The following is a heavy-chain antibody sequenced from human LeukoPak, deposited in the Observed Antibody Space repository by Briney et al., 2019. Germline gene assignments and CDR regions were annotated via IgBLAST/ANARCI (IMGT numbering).Heavy chain of an antibody. CDR2: ISSSSTTI. Sequence: GGSLRLSCAASGFIFSSYSMNWVRQAPGKGLEWVSYISSSSTTIYYADSVKGRFTISRDNAKNSLYLQMNSLRAEDTAVYYCARGIRGPAGMWRSYYGMDVWGQGTTVTVSS. CDR3: ARGIRGPAGMWRSYYGMDV. V-gene: IGHV3-48*01. CDR1: GFIFSSYS. J-gene: IGHJ6*02. D-gene: IGHD3-16*01.